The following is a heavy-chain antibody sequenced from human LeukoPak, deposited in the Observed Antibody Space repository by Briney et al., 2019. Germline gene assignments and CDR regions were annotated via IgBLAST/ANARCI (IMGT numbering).Heavy chain of an antibody. CDR1: EFTFSSYG. Sequence: PGGALRLSCAASEFTFSSYGIHWVRQAPGKGGEWVAFIRYDGSNTYYTDSVKGRFTISRDNSKNTLDLQMNSLRAEDTAVYYCAKDHCSSTNCQGNAFDIWGRGTMVTVSS. V-gene: IGHV3-30*02. CDR2: IRYDGSNT. D-gene: IGHD2-2*01. J-gene: IGHJ3*02. CDR3: AKDHCSSTNCQGNAFDI.